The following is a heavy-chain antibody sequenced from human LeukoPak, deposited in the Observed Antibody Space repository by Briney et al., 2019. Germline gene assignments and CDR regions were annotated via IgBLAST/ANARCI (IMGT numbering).Heavy chain of an antibody. CDR2: IYYSGST. V-gene: IGHV4-59*01. CDR3: ARGPDYYGSGTVGDNWFDP. Sequence: PSETLSLTCTVCGGSISSYYWSWIRQPPGKGLEWIGYIYYSGSTNYNPCLKSRVSISVDTSKNQFSLKLSSVTAADTAVYYCARGPDYYGSGTVGDNWFDPWGQGTLVTVSS. J-gene: IGHJ5*02. D-gene: IGHD3-10*01. CDR1: GGSISSYY.